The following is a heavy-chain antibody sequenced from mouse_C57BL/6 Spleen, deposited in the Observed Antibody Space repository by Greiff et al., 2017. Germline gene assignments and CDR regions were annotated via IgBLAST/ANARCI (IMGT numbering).Heavy chain of an antibody. J-gene: IGHJ3*01. CDR2: IHPNSGST. CDR3: ARTWDGDAY. V-gene: IGHV1-64*01. CDR1: GYTLTSYW. Sequence: QVQLQQPGAGLVKPGPSVTLSCKASGYTLTSYWMHWVQQRPGQGLEWIGMIHPNSGSTNYNEKFKSKATLTVDTSSSTAYMQLSSLTYEDAAVYYCARTWDGDAYWGQGTLVTVSA. D-gene: IGHD4-1*01.